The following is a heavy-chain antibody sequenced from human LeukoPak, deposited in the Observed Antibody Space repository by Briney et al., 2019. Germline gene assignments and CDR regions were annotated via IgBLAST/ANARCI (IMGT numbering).Heavy chain of an antibody. V-gene: IGHV3-73*01. CDR3: ARHLGAGGSGVDY. J-gene: IGHJ4*02. Sequence: PGGSLRLSCAASGVNFSGSAMHWVCQASGKGLGWIGGIRNKANNYATAYVASVKGRFTISRDDSKNTAYLQMNSLKTEDTAVYYCARHLGAGGSGVDYWGQGTLVTVSS. D-gene: IGHD1-26*01. CDR1: GVNFSGSA. CDR2: IRNKANNYAT.